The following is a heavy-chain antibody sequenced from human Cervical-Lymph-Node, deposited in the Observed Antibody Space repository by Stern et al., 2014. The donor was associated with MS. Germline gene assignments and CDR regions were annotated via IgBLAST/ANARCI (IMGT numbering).Heavy chain of an antibody. Sequence: QVQLQQWGAGLLRPSETLSLTCAVHGASFSDNYWSWIRQTPGKGLEWIGEINSSGVTNCNRSFMSRPSITVDPSRNKFSMRLSSLTAADTAMYYCARERKVERSARLLVSFDVWGQGTLVTVSS. J-gene: IGHJ3*01. V-gene: IGHV4-34*01. CDR3: ARERKVERSARLLVSFDV. CDR2: INSSGVT. D-gene: IGHD1-1*01. CDR1: GASFSDNY.